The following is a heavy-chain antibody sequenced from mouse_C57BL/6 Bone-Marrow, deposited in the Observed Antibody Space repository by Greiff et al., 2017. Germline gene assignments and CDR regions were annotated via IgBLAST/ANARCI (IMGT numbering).Heavy chain of an antibody. V-gene: IGHV1-26*01. D-gene: IGHD1-1*01. CDR3: ARSPITTVVPYYYAMDY. CDR2: INPNNGGT. Sequence: EVQLQQSGPELVKPGASVKISCKASGYTFTDYYMNWVKQSHGKSLEWIGDINPNNGGTSYNQKFKGKATLTVDKSSSTAYMGLRSLTSEDSAVYYCARSPITTVVPYYYAMDYWGQGTSVTVSS. J-gene: IGHJ4*01. CDR1: GYTFTDYY.